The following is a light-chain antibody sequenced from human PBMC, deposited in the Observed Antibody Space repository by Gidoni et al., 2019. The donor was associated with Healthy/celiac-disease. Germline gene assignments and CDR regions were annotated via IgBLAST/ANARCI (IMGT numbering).Light chain of an antibody. Sequence: EIVLTQSPATLSLSPGERATLSCRASQSVSSYLAWYQQKPGQAPRLLIYDASNRATGIPARFSGSGSGTDFTLTISSLEPEDFAVYYCQQRSNWPPGHFXQXTRLEIK. CDR3: QQRSNWPPGH. V-gene: IGKV3-11*01. J-gene: IGKJ5*01. CDR1: QSVSSY. CDR2: DAS.